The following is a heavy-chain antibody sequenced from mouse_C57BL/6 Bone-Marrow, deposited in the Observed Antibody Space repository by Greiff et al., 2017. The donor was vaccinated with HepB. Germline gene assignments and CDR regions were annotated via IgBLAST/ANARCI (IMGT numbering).Heavy chain of an antibody. CDR3: ARHRITTVWYFDV. Sequence: DVNLVESGGDLVKPGGSLKLSCAASGFTFSSYGMSWVRQTPDKRLEWVATISSGGSYTYYPDSVKGRFTISRDNAKNTLYLQMSSLKSEDTAMYYCARHRITTVWYFDVWGTGTTVTVSS. CDR1: GFTFSSYG. V-gene: IGHV5-6*02. J-gene: IGHJ1*03. D-gene: IGHD1-1*01. CDR2: ISSGGSYT.